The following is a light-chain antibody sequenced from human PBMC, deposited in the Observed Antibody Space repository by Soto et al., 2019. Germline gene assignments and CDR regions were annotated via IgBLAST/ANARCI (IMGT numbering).Light chain of an antibody. CDR3: SSYAGSNNRV. V-gene: IGLV2-8*01. CDR2: EVS. Sequence: QSALTQPPSASGSPGQSVTISFTGTSSDFGGYNYVSWYQQHPGKAPTLMIYEVSTRPSWVPDRFSGSKSGNTASLTVSGLQAEDEADYYCSSYAGSNNRVFGTGTKLTVL. CDR1: SSDFGGYNY. J-gene: IGLJ1*01.